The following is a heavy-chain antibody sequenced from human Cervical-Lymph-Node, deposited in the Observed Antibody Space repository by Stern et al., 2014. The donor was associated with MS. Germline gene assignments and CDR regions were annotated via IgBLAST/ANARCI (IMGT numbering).Heavy chain of an antibody. D-gene: IGHD3-3*01. CDR1: GFTFSSYG. CDR3: ARDQTSEYYDFWSGFYYYGMDV. J-gene: IGHJ6*02. CDR2: IWYDGSNK. Sequence: VQLVQSGGGVVQPGRSLRLSCAASGFTFSSYGMHWVRQAPGKGLEWVAVIWYDGSNKYYADSVKGRFTIARDNSKNTLYLQMNSLRAEDTAVYYCARDQTSEYYDFWSGFYYYGMDVWGQGTTVTVSS. V-gene: IGHV3-33*01.